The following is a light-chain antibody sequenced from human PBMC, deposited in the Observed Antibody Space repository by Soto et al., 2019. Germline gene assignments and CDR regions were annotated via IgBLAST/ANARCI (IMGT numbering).Light chain of an antibody. V-gene: IGKV3-20*01. CDR1: QSVDSTY. CDR2: GAS. Sequence: EIVLTQSPGTLSLSPGERASLSCRASQSVDSTYLAWYQQKPGQAPRLLIYGASIRAAGIPDRFSGGGSGTDFTLTITRLEPEDFAVYYCQQYGLSPPNTFGQGTKVEI. J-gene: IGKJ2*01. CDR3: QQYGLSPPNT.